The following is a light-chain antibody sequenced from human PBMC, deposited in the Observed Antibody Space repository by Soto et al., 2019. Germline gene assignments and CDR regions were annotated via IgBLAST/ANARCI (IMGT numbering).Light chain of an antibody. Sequence: DIQMTQSPASLSASVGDRVTITCQASQDIRKDLNWYQQKPGKAPKLLIYDASNLETGVPSRFSGSGSGTDFSFTISSLQPEDIAVYYCQQRSNWPPKFGQGTKVDI. V-gene: IGKV1-33*01. J-gene: IGKJ1*01. CDR3: QQRSNWPPK. CDR1: QDIRKD. CDR2: DAS.